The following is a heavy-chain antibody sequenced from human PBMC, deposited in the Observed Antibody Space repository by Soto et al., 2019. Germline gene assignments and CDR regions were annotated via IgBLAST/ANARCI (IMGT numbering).Heavy chain of an antibody. Sequence: LRLSCAASGFTFTRYSMNLVRQAPGKGLEWVSSISSTTNYIYYGDSMKGRFTISRDNAKNSLYLEMNSLRAEDTAVYYCARESEDLTSNFDYWGQGTLVTVSS. CDR2: ISSTTNYI. CDR1: GFTFTRYS. J-gene: IGHJ4*02. V-gene: IGHV3-21*06. CDR3: ARESEDLTSNFDY.